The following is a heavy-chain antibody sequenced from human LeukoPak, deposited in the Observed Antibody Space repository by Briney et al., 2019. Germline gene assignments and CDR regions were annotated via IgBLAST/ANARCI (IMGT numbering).Heavy chain of an antibody. Sequence: GGSLRLSCAASRFTFSSYSMNWVRQAPGKGLEWVSSISSSSSYIYYADSVKGRFTISRDNAKKSLYLQMNSLRAEDTAVYYCARAVYCSGGGCFWYFDLWGRGTLVTVSS. D-gene: IGHD2-15*01. CDR3: ARAVYCSGGGCFWYFDL. J-gene: IGHJ2*01. V-gene: IGHV3-21*01. CDR1: RFTFSSYS. CDR2: ISSSSSYI.